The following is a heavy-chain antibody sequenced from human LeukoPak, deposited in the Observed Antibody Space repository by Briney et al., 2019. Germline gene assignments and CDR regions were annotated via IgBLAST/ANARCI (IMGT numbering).Heavy chain of an antibody. CDR2: ISYSGIT. Sequence: SETLSLTCTVSGGSISITDYYWAWIRQPPGHGLEWIGNISYSGITYYNPSLKSRVSISVDTSKNQFSLKLNSVTAADTAVYYCARGGYYGSGNDFRFDPWGQGTLVTVSS. J-gene: IGHJ5*02. V-gene: IGHV4-39*07. CDR1: GGSISITDYY. CDR3: ARGGYYGSGNDFRFDP. D-gene: IGHD3-10*01.